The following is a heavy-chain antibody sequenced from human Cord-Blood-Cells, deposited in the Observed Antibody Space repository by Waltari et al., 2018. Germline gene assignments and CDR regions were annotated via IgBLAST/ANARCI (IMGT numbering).Heavy chain of an antibody. CDR2: ISYDGDNK. J-gene: IGHJ4*02. V-gene: IGHV3-30-3*01. CDR3: ARVASSSWYFDY. Sequence: QVQLVESGGGVVQPGRSLRLSCAASGFTFSSYAMHWVRQAPGKGLGWVAVISYDGDNKNYADSVKGRFTITRDNSKSTLYLQMNGLGAEDTAVYYCARVASSSWYFDYWGQGTLVTVSS. D-gene: IGHD6-13*01. CDR1: GFTFSSYA.